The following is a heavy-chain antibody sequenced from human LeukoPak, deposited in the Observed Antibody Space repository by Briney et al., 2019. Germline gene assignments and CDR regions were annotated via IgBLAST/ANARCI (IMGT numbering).Heavy chain of an antibody. V-gene: IGHV3-30-3*01. D-gene: IGHD6-19*01. CDR1: GFTFSSYA. J-gene: IGHJ6*02. CDR2: ISYDGSNK. CDR3: ARASERRRIAVAGPSDYYYYGMDV. Sequence: PGGSLRLSCAASGFTFSSYAMHWVRQAPGKGLEWVAVISYDGSNKYYADSVKGRFTISRDNSKNTLYLQMNSLRAEDTAVYYCARASERRRIAVAGPSDYYYYGMDVWGQGTTVTVSS.